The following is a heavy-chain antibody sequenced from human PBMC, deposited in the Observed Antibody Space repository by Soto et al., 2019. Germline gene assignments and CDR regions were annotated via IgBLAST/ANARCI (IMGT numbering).Heavy chain of an antibody. CDR2: VHHSWGS. J-gene: IGHJ6*02. CDR1: GGSISSYY. V-gene: IGHV4-59*08. Sequence: QVQLQESGPGLVKPSETLSLSCTVSGGSISSYYWSWFRQSPGKRMEWIGYVHHSWGSSYNPSLQSRVAISLDTSKCQFSLKVTSVTATDTAVYYCARQGFGPLHGLVDVWGQGTTVTLSS. CDR3: ARQGFGPLHGLVDV. D-gene: IGHD3-10*01.